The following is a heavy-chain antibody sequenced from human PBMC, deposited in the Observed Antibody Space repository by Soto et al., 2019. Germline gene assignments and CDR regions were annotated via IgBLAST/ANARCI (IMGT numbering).Heavy chain of an antibody. CDR3: ARGPQSGDTHMVRSYFDY. D-gene: IGHD5-18*01. J-gene: IGHJ4*02. CDR1: VFIFSSNY. CDR2: IYGVGGT. Sequence: GGPLRGSCAVSVFIFSSNYLNWVRQAPGKGLEWVSVIYGVGGTYYADSVKGRFTISRDNSKNTLYLQMNSLRAEDTAVYYCARGPQSGDTHMVRSYFDYWGQGTLVTVSS. V-gene: IGHV3-53*01.